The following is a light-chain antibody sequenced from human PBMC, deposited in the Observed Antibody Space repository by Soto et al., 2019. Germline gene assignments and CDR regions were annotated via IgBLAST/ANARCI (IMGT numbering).Light chain of an antibody. J-gene: IGKJ3*01. Sequence: EIVLTQSPATLSLSPGERATLSCSASQSVSGYLAWYQQKPGQAPRLLIYDASNRATGIPARFSGSGSGTDFTLTISRLEPGDFAVYYCQQRSNWPFTFGPGTTVDVK. CDR3: QQRSNWPFT. V-gene: IGKV3-11*01. CDR2: DAS. CDR1: QSVSGY.